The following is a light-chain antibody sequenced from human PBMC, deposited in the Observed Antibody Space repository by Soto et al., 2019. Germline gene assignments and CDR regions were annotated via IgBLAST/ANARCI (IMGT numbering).Light chain of an antibody. CDR1: SSDVGGYNY. V-gene: IGLV2-14*01. Sequence: QSALTQPASVSGSPGQSIAISCTGTSSDVGGYNYVSWYQQHPGKAPKLMIFEVTNRTSGVSNRFSGSKSDNTASLTISGLQAEDEADYYCSSYTSTNTVVFGTGTKLTVL. CDR2: EVT. CDR3: SSYTSTNTVV. J-gene: IGLJ1*01.